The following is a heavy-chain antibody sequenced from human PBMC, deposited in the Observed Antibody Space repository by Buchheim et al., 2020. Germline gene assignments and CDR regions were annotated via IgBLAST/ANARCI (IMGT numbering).Heavy chain of an antibody. V-gene: IGHV4-59*08. CDR2: IYYSGST. CDR1: GGSISSYY. D-gene: IGHD6-13*01. J-gene: IGHJ6*02. CDR3: ARQAPSSSWYAKYYYYYGMDV. Sequence: QVQLQESGPGLVKPSGTLSLTCTVSGGSISSYYWSWIRQPPGKGLEWIGYIYYSGSTNYNPSLKSRVTISVDTSKNQFSLKLSSVTAAATAVYYCARQAPSSSWYAKYYYYYGMDVWGQGTT.